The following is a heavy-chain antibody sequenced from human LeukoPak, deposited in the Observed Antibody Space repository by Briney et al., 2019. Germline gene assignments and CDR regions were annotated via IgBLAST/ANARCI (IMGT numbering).Heavy chain of an antibody. V-gene: IGHV3-23*01. D-gene: IGHD6-6*01. CDR1: GFTFSSYA. CDR2: ISGSGGST. Sequence: GGSLRLSCAASGFTFSSYAMSWVRQAPGKGLEWVSAISGSGGSTYYADSVKGRFTISRDNSKNTLYLQMNSLRAEDTAVYYCARNAGLRLRTSSSPDYWGQGTLVTVSS. CDR3: ARNAGLRLRTSSSPDY. J-gene: IGHJ4*02.